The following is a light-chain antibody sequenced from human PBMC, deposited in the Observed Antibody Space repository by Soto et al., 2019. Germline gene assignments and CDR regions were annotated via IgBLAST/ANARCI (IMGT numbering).Light chain of an antibody. V-gene: IGLV1-44*01. Sequence: QSVLTQPPSASGTPGQRVTISCSGGSSNIGTYTVSWYQQFPETAPKLLTYGNNQRPSGVPDRFSGSKSGTSASLSISGLQSDDEAEYYCVAWDDSLNGPIFGGGTKVTVL. J-gene: IGLJ2*01. CDR3: VAWDDSLNGPI. CDR2: GNN. CDR1: SSNIGTYT.